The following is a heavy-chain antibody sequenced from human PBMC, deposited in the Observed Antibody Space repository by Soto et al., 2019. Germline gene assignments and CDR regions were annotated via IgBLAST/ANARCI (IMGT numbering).Heavy chain of an antibody. J-gene: IGHJ4*02. V-gene: IGHV4-30-4*01. Sequence: PSETLSLTCTVSGGSISSGDYYWSWIRQPPGKGLEWIGYIYYSGSTYYNPSLKSRVTISVDTSKNQFSLKLSSVTAADTAVYYCARDKITGLFDYWGQGTLVTAPQ. CDR3: ARDKITGLFDY. CDR1: GGSISSGDYY. D-gene: IGHD2-8*02. CDR2: IYYSGST.